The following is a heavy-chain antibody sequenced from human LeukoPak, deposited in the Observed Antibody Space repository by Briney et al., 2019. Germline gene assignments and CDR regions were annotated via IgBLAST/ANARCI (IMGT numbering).Heavy chain of an antibody. CDR1: GFTVSSNY. Sequence: TGGSLRLSCAASGFTVSSNYMSWVRQAPGKGLEWVSVIYSGGSTYYADSVKGRFTISRDNSKNTLYLQMNSLRAEDTAVYYCAKDLVVRGGYYFDYWGQGTLVTVSS. J-gene: IGHJ4*02. D-gene: IGHD3-10*01. CDR2: IYSGGST. V-gene: IGHV3-53*01. CDR3: AKDLVVRGGYYFDY.